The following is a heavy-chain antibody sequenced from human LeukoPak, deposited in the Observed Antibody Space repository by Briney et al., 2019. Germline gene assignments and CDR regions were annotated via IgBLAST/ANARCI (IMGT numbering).Heavy chain of an antibody. D-gene: IGHD6-6*01. CDR2: IYHSGST. CDR1: GGSISSGGSS. Sequence: SQTLSLTCAVSGGSISSGGSSWSWIRQPPGKGLEWIGYIYHSGSTYYNPFLKSRVTISVDRSKNQFSLKLSSVTAADTAVYYCARGHSSSSAFDYWGQGTLVTVSS. CDR3: ARGHSSSSAFDY. J-gene: IGHJ4*02. V-gene: IGHV4-30-2*01.